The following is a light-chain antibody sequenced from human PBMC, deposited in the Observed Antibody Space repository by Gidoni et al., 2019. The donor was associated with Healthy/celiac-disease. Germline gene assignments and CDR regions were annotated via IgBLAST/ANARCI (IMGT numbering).Light chain of an antibody. CDR1: QGISTY. V-gene: IGKV1-27*01. J-gene: IGKJ3*01. Sequence: DIQITQSPSSLSASVGDRVTITCRASQGISTYLDWYQQKPGKFPKLLIYAASTLQSGVPSRFSGSGSGTDFTLTISSLQPEDVATYYCQKYNSAPRTFGPGTRVDIK. CDR3: QKYNSAPRT. CDR2: AAS.